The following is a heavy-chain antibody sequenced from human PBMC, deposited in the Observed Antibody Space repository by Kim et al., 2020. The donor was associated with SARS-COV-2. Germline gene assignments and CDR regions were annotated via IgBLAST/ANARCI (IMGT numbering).Heavy chain of an antibody. CDR3: VKVWAWMVRALFAY. D-gene: IGHD3-10*01. Sequence: GGSLRLSCSASGFTFSTYAMHWVRQAPGKGLEYVSAISSNGSSTYYADSVKGRFTISRDNSKNTLFLQMSSLRAEDTAMYYCVKVWAWMVRALFAYWGQGTLVNVPS. V-gene: IGHV3-64D*09. CDR2: ISSNGSST. CDR1: GFTFSTYA. J-gene: IGHJ4*02.